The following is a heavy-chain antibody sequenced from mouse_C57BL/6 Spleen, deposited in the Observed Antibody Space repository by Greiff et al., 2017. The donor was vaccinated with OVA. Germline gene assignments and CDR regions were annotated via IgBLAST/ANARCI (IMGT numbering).Heavy chain of an antibody. J-gene: IGHJ4*01. Sequence: VQLQQSGPELVKPGASVKISCKASGYTFTDYYMNWVKQSHGKSLEWIGDINPNNGGTSYNQKFKGKATLTVDKSSSTAYMELRSLTSEDSAVYDSASDSSGCGYAMDYWGQGTSVTVSS. CDR2: INPNNGGT. CDR3: ASDSSGCGYAMDY. CDR1: GYTFTDYY. D-gene: IGHD3-2*02. V-gene: IGHV1-26*01.